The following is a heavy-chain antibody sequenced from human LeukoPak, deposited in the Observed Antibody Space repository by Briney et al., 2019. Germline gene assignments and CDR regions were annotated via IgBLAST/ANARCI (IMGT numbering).Heavy chain of an antibody. CDR2: ITSDWNTK. CDR3: ARAYDSSEGDFDY. CDR1: GFTFSNYG. D-gene: IGHD3-22*01. V-gene: IGHV3-48*01. J-gene: IGHJ4*02. Sequence: GGSLRLSCAASGFTFSNYGMNWVRQAPGRGLEWVSHITSDWNTKYYADSVKGRFTISRDNAKNSLYLQMNTLRAEDTAVYYCARAYDSSEGDFDYWGQGTLVTVSS.